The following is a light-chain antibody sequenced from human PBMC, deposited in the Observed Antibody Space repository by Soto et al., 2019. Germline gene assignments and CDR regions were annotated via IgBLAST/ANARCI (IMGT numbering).Light chain of an antibody. CDR2: DTS. CDR3: QPYGSSLWT. V-gene: IGKV3-20*01. CDR1: QSVSSNY. J-gene: IGKJ1*01. Sequence: EIVLTQSPGTLSLSPGERATLSCRASQSVSSNYLAWYQQKPGQAPRLLIYDTSNRATGIPDRFSGSGSGTDFILTISRLEPEDFAVYYCQPYGSSLWTFGQGTKVEIK.